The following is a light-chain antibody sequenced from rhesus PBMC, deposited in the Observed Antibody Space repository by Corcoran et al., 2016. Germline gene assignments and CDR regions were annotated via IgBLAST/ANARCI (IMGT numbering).Light chain of an antibody. CDR1: QYISND. CDR3: QHYYSAPFT. CDR2: EAS. Sequence: DIQMTQSPSSLSASVGDRVTITCRASQYISNDLAWYQQKPGETPKVLIYEASILQRGVPSRFSGSESGTDFSLTLSNRQSEDFATYYCQHYYSAPFTFGPGTKLDI. V-gene: IGKV1S8*01. J-gene: IGKJ3*01.